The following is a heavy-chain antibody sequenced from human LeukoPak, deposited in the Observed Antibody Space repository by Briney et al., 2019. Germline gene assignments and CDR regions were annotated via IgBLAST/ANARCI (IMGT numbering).Heavy chain of an antibody. CDR1: GFTVSSNY. D-gene: IGHD4-17*01. Sequence: GGSLTLSCAASGFTVSSNYMSWVRQPPGKGLEWVSVIYSGGSTYYPDSVKGRFTISRHNSNNTLYLQMNCLRAEHTAVYYCARDGGDYGDYSALDYWGQGTLVTVSS. J-gene: IGHJ4*02. CDR2: IYSGGST. V-gene: IGHV3-53*01. CDR3: ARDGGDYGDYSALDY.